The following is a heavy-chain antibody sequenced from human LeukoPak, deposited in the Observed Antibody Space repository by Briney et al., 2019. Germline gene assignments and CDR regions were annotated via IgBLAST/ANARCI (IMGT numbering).Heavy chain of an antibody. CDR1: GFTVSSNY. J-gene: IGHJ4*02. V-gene: IGHV3-23*01. CDR2: ISGSTSST. Sequence: PGGSLRLSCAASGFTVSSNYMSWVRQAPGKGLEWVSAISGSTSSTFYADSVKGRFTISRDSSKNTLYLQMNSLRAEDTAVYYCAKDLSTYDYDRSAYYAFDYWGQGTLVTVSS. CDR3: AKDLSTYDYDRSAYYAFDY. D-gene: IGHD3-22*01.